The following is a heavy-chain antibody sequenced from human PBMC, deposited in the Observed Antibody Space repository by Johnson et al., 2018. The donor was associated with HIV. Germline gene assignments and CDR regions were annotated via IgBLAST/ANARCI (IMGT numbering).Heavy chain of an antibody. CDR2: ISNTGGRT. D-gene: IGHD3-3*01. Sequence: VQLVESGGGLVQPGGSLRLSCAASGFTFSSYAMNWVRQAPGKGLEWVSAISNTGGRTYYADSVKGRFTISRDNSKYSLFLQMNSLRAEDTAVYYCARERWSAYYGAFDIWGHGTLVTVSS. CDR3: ARERWSAYYGAFDI. V-gene: IGHV3-23*04. CDR1: GFTFSSYA. J-gene: IGHJ3*02.